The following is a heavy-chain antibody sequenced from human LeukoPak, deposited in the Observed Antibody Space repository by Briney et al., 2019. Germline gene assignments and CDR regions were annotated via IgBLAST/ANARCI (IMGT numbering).Heavy chain of an antibody. CDR3: ARGLLDTMVRGVIHYYYGMDV. D-gene: IGHD3-10*01. V-gene: IGHV4-34*01. CDR2: IKHSGST. CDR1: GGSFSGYY. J-gene: IGHJ6*04. Sequence: PSKTLSLTCAVYGGSFSGYYWSWIRQPPGKGLEWIGEIKHSGSTNYNPSLKSRGTISVDTSKNQFSLKLSSVTAADTAVYYCARGLLDTMVRGVIHYYYGMDVWGKGTTVTVSS.